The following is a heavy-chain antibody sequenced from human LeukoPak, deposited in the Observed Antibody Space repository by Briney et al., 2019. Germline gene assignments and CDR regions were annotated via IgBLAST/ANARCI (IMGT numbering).Heavy chain of an antibody. J-gene: IGHJ4*02. CDR3: AKDILPQYYYDSSGYSPYDY. V-gene: IGHV3-43*02. Sequence: EAGGSLRLSCAASGFTFDDYAMHWVRQAPGKGLEWVSLISGDGGSTYYADSVKGRFTISRDNSKNSLYLQMNSLRTEDTALYYCAKDILPQYYYDSSGYSPYDYWGQGTLVTVSS. D-gene: IGHD3-22*01. CDR2: ISGDGGST. CDR1: GFTFDDYA.